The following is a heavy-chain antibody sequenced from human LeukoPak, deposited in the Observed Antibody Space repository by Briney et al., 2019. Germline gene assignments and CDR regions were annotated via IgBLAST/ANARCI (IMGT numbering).Heavy chain of an antibody. V-gene: IGHV3-21*01. Sequence: GGSLRLSCAASGFTFSSYSMNWVRQAPGKGLEWVSSISSSSSYIYYADSVKGRFTISRDNAKNSLYLQMNSLRAEDTAVYYCASGSNIAVAGSWFDPWGQGTLVTVSS. CDR3: ASGSNIAVAGSWFDP. CDR2: ISSSSSYI. D-gene: IGHD6-19*01. CDR1: GFTFSSYS. J-gene: IGHJ5*02.